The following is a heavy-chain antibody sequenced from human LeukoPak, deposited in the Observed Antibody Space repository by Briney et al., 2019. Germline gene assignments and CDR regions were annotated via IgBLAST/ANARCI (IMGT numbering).Heavy chain of an antibody. Sequence: ASVKVSCKASGGTFRSYVFSWVRQAPGKGLEWMGGFDPEDGETIYAQKFQGRVTMTEDTSTDTAYMELSSLRSEDTAVYYCARFLLATRRGNWFDPWGQGTLVTVSS. J-gene: IGHJ5*02. V-gene: IGHV1-24*01. D-gene: IGHD3-3*02. CDR1: GGTFRSYV. CDR3: ARFLLATRRGNWFDP. CDR2: FDPEDGET.